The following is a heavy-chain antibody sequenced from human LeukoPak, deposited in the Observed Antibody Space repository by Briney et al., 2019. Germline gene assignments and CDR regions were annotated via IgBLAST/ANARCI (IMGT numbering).Heavy chain of an antibody. CDR2: ISAYNGNT. V-gene: IGHV1-18*04. CDR3: ARGAYYDIYYYMDV. J-gene: IGHJ6*03. D-gene: IGHD3-9*01. Sequence: GASVKVSCKASGYTFTGYYMHWVRQAPGQGLEWMGWISAYNGNTNYAQKLQGRVTMTTDTSTSTAYMELRSLRSDDTAVYYCARGAYYDIYYYMDVWGKGTTVTVSS. CDR1: GYTFTGYY.